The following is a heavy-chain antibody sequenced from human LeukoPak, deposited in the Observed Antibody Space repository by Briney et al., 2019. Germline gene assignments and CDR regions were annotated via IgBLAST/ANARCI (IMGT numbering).Heavy chain of an antibody. J-gene: IGHJ5*02. D-gene: IGHD3-3*01. CDR2: INHSGST. V-gene: IGHV4-34*01. Sequence: SETLSLTCAVYGGSFSGYYWSWIRQPPGKGLEWIGEINHSGSTNYNPSLKSRVTISVDTSKNQFSLKLNSVTAADTAVYYCARAPGGIFGVRRWFDPWGQGTLVTVSS. CDR3: ARAPGGIFGVRRWFDP. CDR1: GGSFSGYY.